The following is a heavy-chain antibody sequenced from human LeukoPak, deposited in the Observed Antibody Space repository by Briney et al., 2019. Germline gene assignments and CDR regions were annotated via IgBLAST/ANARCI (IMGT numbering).Heavy chain of an antibody. Sequence: ASVKVSCKASGGTFSSYAISWVRQAPGQGLEWMGGIIPIFGAANYAQKFQGRVTITTDESTSTAYMELSSLRSEDTAVYYCARRAIDCSSTSCRNTQYSSSWYLAFDIWGQGTMVTVSS. CDR2: IIPIFGAA. CDR3: ARRAIDCSSTSCRNTQYSSSWYLAFDI. V-gene: IGHV1-69*05. J-gene: IGHJ3*02. CDR1: GGTFSSYA. D-gene: IGHD2-2*01.